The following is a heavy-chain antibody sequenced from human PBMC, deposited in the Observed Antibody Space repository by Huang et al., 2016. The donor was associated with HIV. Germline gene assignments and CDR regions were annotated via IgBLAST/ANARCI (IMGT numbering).Heavy chain of an antibody. J-gene: IGHJ4*02. Sequence: QEQLQESGPGLAKPSETMSLTCSVSGGSTSAFYWSWIRQPPRKGLEWIGDIYYSGSANYNPYLKGRVTMSIDTSKNQFSLKLNSVTAADTAVYYWAWLHSPSSLWYFDYWGQGTLLTVSS. CDR1: GGSTSAFY. CDR3: AWLHSPSSLWYFDY. D-gene: IGHD6-13*01. CDR2: IYYSGSA. V-gene: IGHV4-59*01.